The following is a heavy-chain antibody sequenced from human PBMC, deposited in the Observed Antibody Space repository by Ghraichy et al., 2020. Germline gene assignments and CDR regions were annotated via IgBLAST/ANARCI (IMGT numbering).Heavy chain of an antibody. CDR1: GYTFTGYY. D-gene: IGHD6-13*01. Sequence: ASVKVSCKASGYTFTGYYMHWVRQAPGQGLEWMGWINPNSGGPNYAQKFQGRVTMTRDTSISTAYMELSRLRSDDTAVYYCARVSSYSSSWKYYYYYYGMDVWGQGTTVTVSS. CDR3: ARVSSYSSSWKYYYYYYGMDV. J-gene: IGHJ6*02. V-gene: IGHV1-2*02. CDR2: INPNSGGP.